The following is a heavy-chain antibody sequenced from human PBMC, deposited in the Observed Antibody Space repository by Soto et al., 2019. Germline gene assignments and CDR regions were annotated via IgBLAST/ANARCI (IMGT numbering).Heavy chain of an antibody. D-gene: IGHD6-13*01. CDR1: GFTFSSYA. J-gene: IGHJ1*01. V-gene: IGHV3-23*01. CDR2: ISGSGGST. CDR3: AKGPQPRYSSSWPYFQQ. Sequence: GRSLRLSCAAAGFTFSSYAMSWVSQAPGKGLEWVSAISGSGGSTYYADSVKGRFTISRDNSKHTLYLQMNSLRAEDTAVYYCAKGPQPRYSSSWPYFQQWGKGTLVTVSS.